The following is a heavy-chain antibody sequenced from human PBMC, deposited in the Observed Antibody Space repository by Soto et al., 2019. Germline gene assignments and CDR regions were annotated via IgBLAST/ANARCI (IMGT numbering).Heavy chain of an antibody. CDR2: VYHRGSS. D-gene: IGHD2-21*01. V-gene: IGHV4-31*03. CDR3: ARSTVKVVCDF. CDR1: NDSMNTAGYY. Sequence: QVQLQESGPGLVKPSQTLSLSCSVSNDSMNTAGYYWNWIRHHPGKGLAWIGYVYHRGSSSYNPSRKCRATISMDSSKKQFSLTLTSVTAADTSLYYCARSTVKVVCDFWGQGTLVTVSS. J-gene: IGHJ1*01.